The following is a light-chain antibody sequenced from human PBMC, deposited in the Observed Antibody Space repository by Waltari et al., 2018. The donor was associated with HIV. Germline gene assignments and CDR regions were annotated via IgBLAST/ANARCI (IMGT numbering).Light chain of an antibody. CDR3: ASYTTSATWV. CDR1: ASDLRAYNY. Sequence: QSALTQPASVSASPGQSITVSCSGTASDLRAYNYVSWFQQPPDKSPQLIIYDVDKRPSGVSNRFSGSKSGSTASLTISGLQPEDEATYFCASYTTSATWVFGGGTKVTVL. J-gene: IGLJ3*02. CDR2: DVD. V-gene: IGLV2-14*03.